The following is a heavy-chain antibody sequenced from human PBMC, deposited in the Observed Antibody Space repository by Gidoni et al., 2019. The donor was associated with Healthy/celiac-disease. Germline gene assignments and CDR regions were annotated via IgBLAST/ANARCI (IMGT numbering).Heavy chain of an antibody. CDR3: ARGSPYDFWSGYLFDY. D-gene: IGHD3-3*01. CDR2: IYSGGST. V-gene: IGHV3-53*02. Sequence: EVQLVETGGGLIQPGGSLRLSCAASGFTFSSNYMSWVRQAPGKGLEWVSVIYSGGSTYYADSVKGRFTISRDNSKNTLYLQMNSLRAEDTAVYYCARGSPYDFWSGYLFDYWGQGTLVTVSS. CDR1: GFTFSSNY. J-gene: IGHJ4*02.